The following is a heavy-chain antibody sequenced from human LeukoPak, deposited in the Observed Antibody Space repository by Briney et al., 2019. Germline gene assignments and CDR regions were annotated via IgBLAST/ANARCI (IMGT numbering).Heavy chain of an antibody. CDR3: ARVGAYDAFDI. V-gene: IGHV3-74*01. Sequence: GGSLRLSCAASGFTFSSYWMHWVREAPGKGLVWVSHINSDGSSTSYADSVKGRFTISRDNAKNKLYLQMNSLRGEDTAVYYCARVGAYDAFDIWGQGTMVTVSS. CDR1: GFTFSSYW. CDR2: INSDGSST. J-gene: IGHJ3*02.